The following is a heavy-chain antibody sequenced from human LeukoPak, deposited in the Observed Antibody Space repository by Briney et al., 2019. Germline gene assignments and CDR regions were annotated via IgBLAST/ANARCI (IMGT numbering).Heavy chain of an antibody. CDR1: GFTFSSYG. D-gene: IGHD6-19*01. CDR2: ISTSSSYI. J-gene: IGHJ6*03. V-gene: IGHV3-21*01. CDR3: ALRGGYTSGWYMRDYYMDV. Sequence: GGSLGLSCAASGFTFSSYGMHWVRQAPGKGLEWVSCISTSSSYIYYADSVKGRFTIYRDNAKNSLYLQMNSLRAEDTAVNYCALRGGYTSGWYMRDYYMDVWGKGTTVTVSS.